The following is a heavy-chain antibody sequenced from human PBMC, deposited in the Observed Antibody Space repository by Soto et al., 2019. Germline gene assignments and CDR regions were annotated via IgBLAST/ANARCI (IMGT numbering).Heavy chain of an antibody. J-gene: IGHJ4*02. D-gene: IGHD4-17*01. Sequence: QVQLVESGGGVVQPGRSLRLSCAASGFTFSSYGMHWGRQAPGKGLEWVAVISYDGSNKYYADSVKGRFTISRDNSKNTLYLQMNSLRAEDTAVYYCATYGGNSGGSDYWGQGTLVTVSS. CDR3: ATYGGNSGGSDY. CDR1: GFTFSSYG. V-gene: IGHV3-30*03. CDR2: ISYDGSNK.